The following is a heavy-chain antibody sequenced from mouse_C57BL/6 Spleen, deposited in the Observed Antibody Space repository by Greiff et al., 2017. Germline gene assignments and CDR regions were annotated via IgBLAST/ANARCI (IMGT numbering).Heavy chain of an antibody. CDR1: GYTFTEYT. CDR2: FYPGSGST. D-gene: IGHD2-3*01. V-gene: IGHV1-62-2*01. CDR3: ARKGMVSYAMDY. J-gene: IGHJ4*01. Sequence: QVQLQQSGAELVKPGASVKLSCKASGYTFTEYTIHWVKQRSGQGLEWIGWFYPGSGSTNYNEKFKSKATLTVDTSSSPAYMQLSSLTSEDSAVYDCARKGMVSYAMDYWGQGTSGTVSS.